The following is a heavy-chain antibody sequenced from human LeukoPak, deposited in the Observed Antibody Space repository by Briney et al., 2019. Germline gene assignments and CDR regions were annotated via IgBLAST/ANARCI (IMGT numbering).Heavy chain of an antibody. V-gene: IGHV1-69*05. J-gene: IGHJ5*02. Sequence: SVKVSCKASGGTFSSYAISWVRQAPGQGLEWMGRIIPIFGTANYAQKFQGRVTITTDESTSTAYMELSSLRSEDTAVYYCARWMGAEDDNWFVPWGQGTLVTVSS. D-gene: IGHD1-26*01. CDR3: ARWMGAEDDNWFVP. CDR1: GGTFSSYA. CDR2: IIPIFGTA.